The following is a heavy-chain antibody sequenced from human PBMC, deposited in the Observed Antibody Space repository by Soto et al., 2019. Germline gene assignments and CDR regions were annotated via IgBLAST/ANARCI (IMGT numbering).Heavy chain of an antibody. Sequence: SETLSLTCTVSGGSISSYYWSWIRQPPGKGLEWIGYIYYSGITNYNPSLKSRVTISVDTSKNQFSLKLSSVTAADTAVYYCARGRGVTINDYWGQGTLVTVSS. J-gene: IGHJ4*02. D-gene: IGHD4-17*01. CDR1: GGSISSYY. CDR2: IYYSGIT. CDR3: ARGRGVTINDY. V-gene: IGHV4-59*01.